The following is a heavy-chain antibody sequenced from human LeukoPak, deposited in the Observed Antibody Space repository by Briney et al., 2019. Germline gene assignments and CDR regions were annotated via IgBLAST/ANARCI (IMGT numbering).Heavy chain of an antibody. Sequence: ASVKVSCKASGYTFTSYAMNWVRQAPGQGLEWMGWINTNTGNPTYAQGFTGRFVFSLDTSVSTAYLQISSLKAEDTAVYYCARDGGDDSSSWYYYFDYWGQGTLVTVSS. V-gene: IGHV7-4-1*02. CDR2: INTNTGNP. CDR1: GYTFTSYA. CDR3: ARDGGDDSSSWYYYFDY. D-gene: IGHD6-13*01. J-gene: IGHJ4*02.